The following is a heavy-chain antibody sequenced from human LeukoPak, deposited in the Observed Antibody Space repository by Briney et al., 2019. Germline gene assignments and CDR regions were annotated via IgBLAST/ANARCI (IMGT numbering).Heavy chain of an antibody. CDR3: ARGPRISLVRGALELDY. D-gene: IGHD3-10*01. Sequence: SGTLSLTCTVSGGSISSYYWSWIRQPPGKGLEWIGYIYYSGSTNYNPSLKSRVTISVDTSKHQFSLRLSSVTAADTAVYYCARGPRISLVRGALELDYWGQGTLVTVSS. J-gene: IGHJ4*02. CDR1: GGSISSYY. CDR2: IYYSGST. V-gene: IGHV4-59*01.